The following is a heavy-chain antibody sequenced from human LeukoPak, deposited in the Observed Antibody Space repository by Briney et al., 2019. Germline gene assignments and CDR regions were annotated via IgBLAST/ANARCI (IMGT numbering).Heavy chain of an antibody. Sequence: GGSLRLSCAASGFTFSDYYMSWIRQAPGKGLEWVSYISSSGSTIYYADSVKGRFTIFRDNAKNSLYLQMNSLRAEDTAVYYCARTMGRSGPAAMFLRSSPLYYYYYGMDVWGQGTTVTVSS. CDR1: GFTFSDYY. D-gene: IGHD2-2*01. CDR3: ARTMGRSGPAAMFLRSSPLYYYYYGMDV. V-gene: IGHV3-11*01. J-gene: IGHJ6*02. CDR2: ISSSGSTI.